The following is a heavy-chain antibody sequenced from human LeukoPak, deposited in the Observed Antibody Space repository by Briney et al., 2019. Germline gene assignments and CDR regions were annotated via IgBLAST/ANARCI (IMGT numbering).Heavy chain of an antibody. CDR1: GYTFTDYY. V-gene: IGHV1-2*02. D-gene: IGHD6-19*01. CDR3: ARGSTRDSSGWYGPGKWFDP. J-gene: IGHJ5*02. CDR2: INPNSGGT. Sequence: GASVKVSCKASGYTFTDYYMHWVRQAPGQGLEWMGWINPNSGGTNYAQNFQGRVTMTRDTSISTAFLELSSLRSDDTAVYYCARGSTRDSSGWYGPGKWFDPWGQGTLVTASS.